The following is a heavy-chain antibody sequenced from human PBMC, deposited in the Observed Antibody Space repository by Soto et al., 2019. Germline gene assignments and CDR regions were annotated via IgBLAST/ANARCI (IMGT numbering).Heavy chain of an antibody. D-gene: IGHD5-18*01. CDR1: GFTFRTYW. Sequence: EVQLVESGGGLVQPGGSLRLSCAASGFTFRTYWLSWVRQVPGKGLEWVANINQDGSEKNYVDSVKGRFTISRDNAKNSLYLQMSSLRAKDTALYYGARDGSTSWYSYDYHGMDVWGQGTTVTVSS. V-gene: IGHV3-7*05. CDR2: INQDGSEK. J-gene: IGHJ6*02. CDR3: ARDGSTSWYSYDYHGMDV.